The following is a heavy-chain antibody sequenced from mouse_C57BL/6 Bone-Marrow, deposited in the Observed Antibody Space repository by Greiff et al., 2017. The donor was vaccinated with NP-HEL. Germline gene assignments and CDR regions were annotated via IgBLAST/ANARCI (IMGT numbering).Heavy chain of an antibody. Sequence: EVKLVESGGGLVKPGGSLKLSCAASGFTFSDYGMHWVRQAPEKGLAWVAYISSGSSTIYYAATVKGRFTISRDNAKNTLFLQMTSLRSEDTAMYYCAVGPGFAYWGQGTLVTVSA. CDR3: AVGPGFAY. V-gene: IGHV5-17*01. J-gene: IGHJ3*01. CDR1: GFTFSDYG. CDR2: ISSGSSTI. D-gene: IGHD4-1*01.